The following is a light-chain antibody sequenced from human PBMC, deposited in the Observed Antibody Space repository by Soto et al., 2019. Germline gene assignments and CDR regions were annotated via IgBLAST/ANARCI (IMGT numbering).Light chain of an antibody. CDR2: DAS. CDR3: QQRSDSYT. Sequence: EIVLTQSPGTLSLSPGDRATLSCRASQSVSSSYLAWYQQRPGQAPRLLIYDASNRATGIPARFSGSGSGTDFTLTISSLEPEDSAVYYCQQRSDSYTFGQGTTLEIK. CDR1: QSVSSSY. J-gene: IGKJ2*01. V-gene: IGKV3-11*01.